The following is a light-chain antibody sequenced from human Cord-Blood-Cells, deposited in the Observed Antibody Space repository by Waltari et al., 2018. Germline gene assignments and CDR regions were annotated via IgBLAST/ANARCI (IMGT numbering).Light chain of an antibody. Sequence: SYELTQPPSASVSPGQTAQITCSGDALPKQYAYWYQQKPGQAPVLVIYKDSERPSGIPERFSGSSSGTTVTLTISGVQAEDEADYYCQSADSSGTYVFGTGTKVTVL. CDR1: ALPKQY. V-gene: IGLV3-25*03. J-gene: IGLJ1*01. CDR3: QSADSSGTYV. CDR2: KDS.